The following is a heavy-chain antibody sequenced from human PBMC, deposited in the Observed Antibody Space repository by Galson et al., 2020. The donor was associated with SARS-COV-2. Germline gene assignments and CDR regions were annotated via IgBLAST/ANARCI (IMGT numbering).Heavy chain of an antibody. CDR1: GGSISNYNYY. D-gene: IGHD4-17*01. Sequence: ASETLSLTCTVSGGSISNYNYYWAWIRQPPGKGLEWIGTIYHSGNTYYNPSLEIRLIISIDTSNNQFSLRLSSVTAADAAVYYCARNDYADYEDAYDIWGQGTMVTVSS. V-gene: IGHV4-39*07. J-gene: IGHJ3*02. CDR2: IYHSGNT. CDR3: ARNDYADYEDAYDI.